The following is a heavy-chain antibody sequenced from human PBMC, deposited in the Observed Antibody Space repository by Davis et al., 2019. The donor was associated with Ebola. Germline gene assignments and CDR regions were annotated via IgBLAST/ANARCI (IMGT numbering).Heavy chain of an antibody. J-gene: IGHJ6*03. D-gene: IGHD3-22*01. CDR1: GYTFTGYY. CDR2: INPNSGGT. CDR3: AREFGYSSPNYYYYMDV. V-gene: IGHV1-2*02. Sequence: ASVKVSCKASGYTFTGYYMHWVRQAPGQGLEWMGWINPNSGGTNYAQKFQGRVTMTRDTSISTAYMELRSLRSDDTAVYYCAREFGYSSPNYYYYMDVWGKGTTVTVSS.